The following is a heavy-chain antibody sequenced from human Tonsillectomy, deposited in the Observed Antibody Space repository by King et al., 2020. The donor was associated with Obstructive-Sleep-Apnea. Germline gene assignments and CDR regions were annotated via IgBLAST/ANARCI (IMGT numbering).Heavy chain of an antibody. CDR2: IYYSGST. CDR3: ARVPPVAFDY. D-gene: IGHD4-23*01. Sequence: LQLQESGPGLVKPSETLSLTCTVSGGSISSSSYYWGWIRQPPGKGLEWIGSIYYSGSTYHNPSLKGRVTISVDTSKNQFSLKLGSVTAADTAVYYCARVPPVAFDYWGQGTLVTVSS. V-gene: IGHV4-39*07. J-gene: IGHJ4*02. CDR1: GGSISSSSYY.